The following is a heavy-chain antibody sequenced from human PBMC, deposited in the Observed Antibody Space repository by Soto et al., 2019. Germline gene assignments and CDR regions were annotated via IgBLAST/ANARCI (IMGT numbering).Heavy chain of an antibody. CDR1: GFTFSGSA. J-gene: IGHJ4*02. CDR3: MTSIAAAE. Sequence: EVQLVESGGGLVQPGGSLKLSCAGSGFTFSGSALHWVRQAPGKGLEWVGRIRNETKSYATAYAASVKGRFTISRDDSKNTVYLQMSGLKTEDTAVYYCMTSIAAAEWGQGTLVTVSS. CDR2: IRNETKSYAT. V-gene: IGHV3-73*02. D-gene: IGHD6-13*01.